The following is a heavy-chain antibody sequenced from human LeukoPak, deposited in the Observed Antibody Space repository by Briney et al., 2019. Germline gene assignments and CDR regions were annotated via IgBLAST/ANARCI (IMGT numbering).Heavy chain of an antibody. D-gene: IGHD3-10*01. J-gene: IGHJ6*02. V-gene: IGHV3-53*01. CDR3: ARSPAGAFGKNYGMDV. CDR1: GFTVSSNY. CDR2: IYSGGST. Sequence: GGSLRLSCAASGFTVSSNYMSWVRQAPGKGLEWVSVIYSGGSTYYADSVKGRFTISRDNSKNTLYLQMNSLRAEDTAVYYCARSPAGAFGKNYGMDVWGQGTTVTVSS.